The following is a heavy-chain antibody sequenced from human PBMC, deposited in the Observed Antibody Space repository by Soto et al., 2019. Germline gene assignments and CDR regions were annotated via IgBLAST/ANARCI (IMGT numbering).Heavy chain of an antibody. CDR3: ARHLGLYVYFDS. CDR2: IYSSGST. D-gene: IGHD2-2*02. Sequence: SETLSLTCTVSGDSNSSYYWSWIRQPPGKGLEWIGYIYSSGSTNYNPSLKSRVTISVDTSKNQFSLKLSSVTAADTAVYYCARHLGLYVYFDSWGQGTLVTVSS. CDR1: GDSNSSYY. J-gene: IGHJ4*02. V-gene: IGHV4-59*08.